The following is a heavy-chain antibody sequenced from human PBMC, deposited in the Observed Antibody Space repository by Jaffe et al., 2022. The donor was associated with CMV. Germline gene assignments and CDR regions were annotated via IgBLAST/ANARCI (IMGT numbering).Heavy chain of an antibody. V-gene: IGHV3-49*04. Sequence: EVQLVESGGGLVQPGRSLRLSCTASGFTFGDYAMSWVRQAPGKGLEWVGFIRSKAYGGTTEYAASVKGRFTISRDDSKSIAYLQMNSLKTEDTAVYYCTRDENFYNWNDPPFDYWGQGTLVTVSS. CDR1: GFTFGDYA. CDR3: TRDENFYNWNDPPFDY. J-gene: IGHJ4*02. D-gene: IGHD1-1*01. CDR2: IRSKAYGGTT.